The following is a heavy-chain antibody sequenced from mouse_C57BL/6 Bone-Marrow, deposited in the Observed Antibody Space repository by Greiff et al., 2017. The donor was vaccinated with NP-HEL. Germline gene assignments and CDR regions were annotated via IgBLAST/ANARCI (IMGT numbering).Heavy chain of an antibody. CDR3: TSIYYYGSQYFDV. V-gene: IGHV6-6*01. CDR1: GFTFSDAW. Sequence: EVKLVESGGGLVQPGGSMKLSCAASGFTFSDAWMDWVRQSPEKGLEWVAEIRNKANNHATYYAESVKGRFTISRDDSKSSVYLQMNSLRAEDTGIYYCTSIYYYGSQYFDVWGTGTTVTVSS. J-gene: IGHJ1*03. D-gene: IGHD1-1*01. CDR2: IRNKANNHAT.